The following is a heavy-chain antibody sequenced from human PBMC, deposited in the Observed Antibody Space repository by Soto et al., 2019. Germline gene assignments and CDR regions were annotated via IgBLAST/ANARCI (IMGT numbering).Heavy chain of an antibody. CDR1: GGSINSGNNY. V-gene: IGHV4-31*03. CDR2: IYYSGST. D-gene: IGHD6-25*01. CDR3: ARAPRSGSWYYFDY. Sequence: QVQLQESGPGLVKPSQTLSLTCTVSGGSINSGNNYWSWIRQHPGKGLEWIGYIYYSGSTYYNPSLQSRVTISVDTPKSQFSLKLSSVTAADTAVYYCARAPRSGSWYYFDYWGKGTLVTVSS. J-gene: IGHJ4*02.